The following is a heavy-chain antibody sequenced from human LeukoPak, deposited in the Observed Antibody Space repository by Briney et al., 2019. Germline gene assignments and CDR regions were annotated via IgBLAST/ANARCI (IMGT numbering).Heavy chain of an antibody. CDR2: INWNGGST. V-gene: IGHV3-20*04. CDR3: ARAESSWYNYFDY. D-gene: IGHD6-13*01. CDR1: GFTFDDYG. J-gene: IGHJ4*02. Sequence: GRSLRLSCAASGFTFDDYGMSWVRQAPGKGLEWVSGINWNGGSTGYADSVKGRFTISRDNAKNSLYLQMNSLRAEDTAVYYCARAESSWYNYFDYWGQGTLVTVSS.